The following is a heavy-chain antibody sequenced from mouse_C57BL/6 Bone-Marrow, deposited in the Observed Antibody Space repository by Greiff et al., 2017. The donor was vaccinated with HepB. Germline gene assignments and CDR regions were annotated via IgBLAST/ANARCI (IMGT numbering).Heavy chain of an antibody. CDR1: GFTFSDYY. CDR2: ISNGGGST. CDR3: ARRGYGSIFDY. Sequence: EVKVEESGGGLVQPGGSLKLSCAASGFTFSDYYMYWVRQTPEKRLEWVAYISNGGGSTYYPDTVKGRFTISRDNAKNTLYLQMSRLKSEDTAMYYCARRGYGSIFDYWGQGTTLTVSS. J-gene: IGHJ2*01. D-gene: IGHD2-10*02. V-gene: IGHV5-12*01.